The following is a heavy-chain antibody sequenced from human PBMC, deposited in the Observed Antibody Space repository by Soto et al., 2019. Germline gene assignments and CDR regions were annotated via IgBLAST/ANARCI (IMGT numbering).Heavy chain of an antibody. CDR3: RESRGYGSGAER. J-gene: IGHJ4*02. CDR1: GGTFSSYT. V-gene: IGHV1-69*02. D-gene: IGHD3-10*01. Sequence: QVQLVQSGAEVKKPGSSVKVSCKASGGTFSSYTISWVRQAPGQGLEWMGRIIPILGIANYAQKFQGRVTITADKSTSTAYMELSSLRSEDTAVYYCRESRGYGSGAERWRQGTLVTVSS. CDR2: IIPILGIA.